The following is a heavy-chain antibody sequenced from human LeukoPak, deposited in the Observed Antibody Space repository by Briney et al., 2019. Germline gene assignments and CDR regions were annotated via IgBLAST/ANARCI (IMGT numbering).Heavy chain of an antibody. Sequence: GGSLRLSCSASGFTFSNAWMTWVRQAPGKGLQWVGRIKSKSDGGTTDYGAPVKGRFTISRDDSKNTLYLQMNSLKTEDTALYYCTTCLRENCANDFWGQGTLVSVSS. D-gene: IGHD1-1*01. CDR1: GFTFSNAW. CDR2: IKSKSDGGTT. CDR3: TTCLRENCANDF. J-gene: IGHJ4*02. V-gene: IGHV3-15*01.